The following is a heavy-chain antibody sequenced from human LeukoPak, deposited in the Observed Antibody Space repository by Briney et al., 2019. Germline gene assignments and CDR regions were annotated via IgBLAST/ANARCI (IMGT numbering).Heavy chain of an antibody. CDR2: IYYSGST. CDR3: ARDYGSGSYYDY. D-gene: IGHD3-10*01. V-gene: IGHV4-31*03. Sequence: SQTLSLTCTVSGGSISSGGYYWSWIRQHPGKGLEWIGYIYYSGSTYYNPSLKSRVTISVDTSKNQFSLKLSSVTAADTAEYYCARDYGSGSYYDYWGQGTLVTVSS. CDR1: GGSISSGGYY. J-gene: IGHJ4*02.